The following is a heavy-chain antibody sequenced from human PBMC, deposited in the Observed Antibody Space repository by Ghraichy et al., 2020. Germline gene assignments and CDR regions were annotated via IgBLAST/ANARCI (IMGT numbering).Heavy chain of an antibody. V-gene: IGHV3-7*03. CDR2: IKQDGSEK. CDR1: GFTFSSYW. J-gene: IGHJ4*02. CDR3: ARHPIYYYDSSGYYGLDY. D-gene: IGHD3-22*01. Sequence: GGSLRLSCAASGFTFSSYWMSWVRQAPGKGLEWVANIKQDGSEKYYVDSVKGRFTISRDNAKNSLYLQMNSLRAEDTAVYYCARHPIYYYDSSGYYGLDYWGQGTLFTVSS.